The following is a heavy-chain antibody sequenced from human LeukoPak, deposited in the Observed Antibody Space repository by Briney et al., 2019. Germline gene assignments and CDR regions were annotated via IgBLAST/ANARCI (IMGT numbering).Heavy chain of an antibody. CDR1: GYTFTNYV. CDR2: MNPNSGNT. Sequence: ASVKVSCKASGYTFTNYVINWVRQATGQGLEWMGWMNPNSGNTGFAQKFQGRVTISRNTSISTAYMELSSLRSEDTAVYYCAISYGDSYYYYYYGMDVWGQGTTVTVSS. J-gene: IGHJ6*02. CDR3: AISYGDSYYYYYYGMDV. D-gene: IGHD4-17*01. V-gene: IGHV1-8*01.